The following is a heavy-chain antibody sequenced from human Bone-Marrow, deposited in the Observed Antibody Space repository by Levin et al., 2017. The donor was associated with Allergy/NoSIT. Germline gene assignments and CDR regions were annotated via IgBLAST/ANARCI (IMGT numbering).Heavy chain of an antibody. CDR2: ISSDGGDE. D-gene: IGHD5-18*01. CDR3: AKESTAGNSYFYGMDV. Sequence: GGSLRLSCAASGFTFNYYAMHWVRQAPGKGLEWVAVISSDGGDEFYADSVTGRFTVSRDNSKNTMFLHMNSLRAEATAVDHCAKESTAGNSYFYGMDVWGLGTTVTVSS. V-gene: IGHV3-30*18. CDR1: GFTFNYYA. J-gene: IGHJ6*02.